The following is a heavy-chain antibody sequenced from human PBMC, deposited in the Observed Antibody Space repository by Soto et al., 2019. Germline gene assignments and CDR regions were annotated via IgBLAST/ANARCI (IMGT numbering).Heavy chain of an antibody. CDR1: GGSFSGYY. Sequence: SETLSLTCAVYGGSFSGYYWIWLRQPPGKGLEWIGEINHSGSTNYNPSLKSRVTISVDTSKNQFSLKLSSVTAADTAVYYCAVYYDFWSGYYILDYWGQGTLVTVSS. D-gene: IGHD3-3*01. J-gene: IGHJ4*02. CDR2: INHSGST. CDR3: AVYYDFWSGYYILDY. V-gene: IGHV4-34*01.